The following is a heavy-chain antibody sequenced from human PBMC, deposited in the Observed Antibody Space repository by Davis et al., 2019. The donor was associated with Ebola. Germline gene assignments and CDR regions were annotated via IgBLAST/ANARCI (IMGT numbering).Heavy chain of an antibody. Sequence: AASVKVSCKASGDTFKNFAINWVRRAPGKGLEWMGGIVPIFGTAYYAQKFQGRVTMTEDTSTDTAYMEVSRLRSEDTAVYYCATDRYGENNYYGMDVWGQGTTVTVSS. CDR3: ATDRYGENNYYGMDV. J-gene: IGHJ6*02. D-gene: IGHD3-10*01. CDR1: GDTFKNFA. V-gene: IGHV1-69*06. CDR2: IVPIFGTA.